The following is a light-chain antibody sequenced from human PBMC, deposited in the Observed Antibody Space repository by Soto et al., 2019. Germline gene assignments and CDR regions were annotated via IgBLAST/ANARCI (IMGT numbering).Light chain of an antibody. V-gene: IGKV3-20*01. CDR2: DAS. Sequence: ETVLTQSPGTLSLSPGERATLSCRASQSVSSSYLAWYQQKPGQAPRLLIYDASSRATGIPDRFSGSGSGTDFTLTISRLEPEDFATFYCQQYQTYSRTFGQGTKVEVK. CDR3: QQYQTYSRT. CDR1: QSVSSSY. J-gene: IGKJ1*01.